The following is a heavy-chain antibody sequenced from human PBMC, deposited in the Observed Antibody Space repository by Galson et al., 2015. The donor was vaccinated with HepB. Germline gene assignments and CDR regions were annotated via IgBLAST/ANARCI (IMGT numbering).Heavy chain of an antibody. V-gene: IGHV3-30*03. Sequence: SLRLSCAASGLTFRTYGMYWVRQAPGKGLEWVAGIPSDGGQKYYGDSVKGRVTISRDNSRDTLYLQMSSLKFEDTAMYYCTTGRGEKTVNAPEFDYWGQGTLVTVSS. D-gene: IGHD4-17*01. CDR2: IPSDGGQK. J-gene: IGHJ4*02. CDR3: TTGRGEKTVNAPEFDY. CDR1: GLTFRTYG.